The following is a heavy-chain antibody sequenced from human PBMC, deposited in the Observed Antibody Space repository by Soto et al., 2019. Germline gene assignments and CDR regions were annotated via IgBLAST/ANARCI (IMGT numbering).Heavy chain of an antibody. CDR3: ALRSPMTVFRLVMDNGIWFDP. V-gene: IGHV2-5*02. D-gene: IGHD3-22*01. CDR1: GFSLSSSGAA. Sequence: QINLKESAPTVVKPTQTLTLTCTFSGFSLSSSGAAVGWIRQPPGRALEWVALIYWDDDNRYNRYNPSLDGGASVTKDTFKIQVAVTLTNVDPAEAATYFSALRSPMTVFRLVMDNGIWFDPWGQGTRVNVSS. CDR2: IYWDDDNRYN. J-gene: IGHJ5*02.